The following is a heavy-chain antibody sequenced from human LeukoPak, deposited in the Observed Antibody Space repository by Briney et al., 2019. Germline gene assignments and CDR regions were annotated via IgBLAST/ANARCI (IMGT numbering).Heavy chain of an antibody. CDR2: VNTNTGNQ. V-gene: IGHV7-4-1*02. Sequence: ASVTVACKASGYTFTSYAMNWVRQPPGQGLEWIGWVNTNTGNQTYPHRFTGRFVFSLDTSVRQAYLQTSSLKAEDTAVYYCARDLAPVDYGDYVLSYWGQGTLVTVSS. D-gene: IGHD4-17*01. J-gene: IGHJ4*02. CDR1: GYTFTSYA. CDR3: ARDLAPVDYGDYVLSY.